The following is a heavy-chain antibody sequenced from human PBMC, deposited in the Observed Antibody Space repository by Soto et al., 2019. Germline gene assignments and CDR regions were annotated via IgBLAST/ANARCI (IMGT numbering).Heavy chain of an antibody. Sequence: SETLSLTCTVSGGSISSGGYYWSWIRQRPGKGLEWIGYIYYSGSTYYNPSLKSRVTISVDTSKNQFSLKLSSVTAADTAVYYCARDGRYYGSGSYYSHGYGMDVWGQGTTVTVSS. CDR2: IYYSGST. J-gene: IGHJ6*02. D-gene: IGHD3-10*01. CDR3: ARDGRYYGSGSYYSHGYGMDV. V-gene: IGHV4-31*03. CDR1: GGSISSGGYY.